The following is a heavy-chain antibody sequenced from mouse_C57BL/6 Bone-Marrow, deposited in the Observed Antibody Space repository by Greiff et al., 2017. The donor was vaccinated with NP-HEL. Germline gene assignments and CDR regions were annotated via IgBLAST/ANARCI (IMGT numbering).Heavy chain of an antibody. CDR2: ISYDGSN. V-gene: IGHV3-6*01. CDR3: SRPTVVAWYFDV. D-gene: IGHD1-1*01. CDR1: GYSITSGYS. J-gene: IGHJ1*03. Sequence: EVQLQESGPGLVKPSQSLSLTCSVTGYSITSGYSWNWIRQFPGNQLEWMGYISYDGSNNSNPSLKNRISLTRDTAKNQFFLKFKSVTTEDTATYYCSRPTVVAWYFDVWGTGTTVTVSS.